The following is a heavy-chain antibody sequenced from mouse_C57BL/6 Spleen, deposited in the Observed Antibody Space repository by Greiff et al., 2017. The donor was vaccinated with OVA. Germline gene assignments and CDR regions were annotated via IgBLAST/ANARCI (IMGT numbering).Heavy chain of an antibody. J-gene: IGHJ1*03. CDR2: IDPEDGDT. CDR1: GFNIKDYY. V-gene: IGHV14-1*01. D-gene: IGHD1-1*01. CDR3: TTTTVVAHWYFDV. Sequence: VQLQQSGAELVRPGASVKLSCTASGFNIKDYYMHWVKQRPEQGLEWIGRIDPEDGDTEYAPKFQGKATMTADTSSNTAYLQRSSRTSEDTAVYYCTTTTVVAHWYFDVWGTGTTVTVSS.